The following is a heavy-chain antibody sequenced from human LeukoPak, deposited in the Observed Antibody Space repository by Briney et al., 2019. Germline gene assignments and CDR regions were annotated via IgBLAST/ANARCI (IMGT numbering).Heavy chain of an antibody. CDR2: ISSSGSTI. Sequence: GGSLRLSCAASGFTFSDYYMSWIRQAPGKGLERVSYISSSGSTIYYADSVKGRFTISRDNAKNSLYLQMNSLRAEDTAVYYCAMTPYYYDSSGYYPGYWGQGTLVTVSS. CDR1: GFTFSDYY. J-gene: IGHJ4*02. V-gene: IGHV3-11*01. CDR3: AMTPYYYDSSGYYPGY. D-gene: IGHD3-22*01.